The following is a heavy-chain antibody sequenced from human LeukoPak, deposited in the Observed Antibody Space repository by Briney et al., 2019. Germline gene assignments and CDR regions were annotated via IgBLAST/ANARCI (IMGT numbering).Heavy chain of an antibody. Sequence: GGSLRLSCAASGFTFSSYDMHWVRQATGKGLEWVSGIGTAGDAYYPGSVKGRFTISRENAKNSFCLQMNSLRAGDTAVYYCARAYSGTWYDSPLDYWGQGTLVTVSS. CDR2: IGTAGDA. V-gene: IGHV3-13*01. D-gene: IGHD6-13*01. CDR1: GFTFSSYD. CDR3: ARAYSGTWYDSPLDY. J-gene: IGHJ4*02.